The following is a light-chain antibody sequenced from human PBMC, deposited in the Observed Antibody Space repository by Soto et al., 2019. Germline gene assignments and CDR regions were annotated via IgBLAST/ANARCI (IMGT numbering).Light chain of an antibody. CDR2: AAS. Sequence: ERVLTQSPGTLSLSPGERATLSCRASQSITSDFLAWYQQKPGQAPRLLIYAASSRATGIPGRFSGSGSGTDFTLSISRLEPEDFAVYYCQHYDRYPPTFGGGTKVEIK. CDR3: QHYDRYPPT. V-gene: IGKV3-20*01. J-gene: IGKJ4*01. CDR1: QSITSDF.